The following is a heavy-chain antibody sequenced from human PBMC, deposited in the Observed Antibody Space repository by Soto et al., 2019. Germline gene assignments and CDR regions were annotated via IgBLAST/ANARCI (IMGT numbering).Heavy chain of an antibody. CDR2: IYPGDSDT. D-gene: IGHD2-2*01. CDR3: ARPVYHGDDASDY. CDR1: GYSFTSYW. J-gene: IGHJ4*02. V-gene: IGHV5-51*01. Sequence: PGESLKISCKGSGYSFTSYWLGWVRQMPGKGLEWMGIIYPGDSDTRYSPSFRGQVTISADKSISTAYLQWSSLKGSDTAMYYCARPVYHGDDASDYWGQGTLVTVSS.